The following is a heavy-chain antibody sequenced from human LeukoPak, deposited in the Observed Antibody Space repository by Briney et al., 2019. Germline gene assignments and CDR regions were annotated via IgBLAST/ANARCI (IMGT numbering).Heavy chain of an antibody. CDR1: GFTFSSYS. J-gene: IGHJ6*02. Sequence: GGSLRLSCAASGFTFSSYSMNWVRQAPGKGLDWVSSISSSSSYIYYADSVKGRFTISRDNAKNSLYLQMNSLRAEDTAVYYCARECGLRYFDWSLLDYGMDVWGQGTTVTVSS. D-gene: IGHD3-9*01. CDR3: ARECGLRYFDWSLLDYGMDV. V-gene: IGHV3-21*01. CDR2: ISSSSSYI.